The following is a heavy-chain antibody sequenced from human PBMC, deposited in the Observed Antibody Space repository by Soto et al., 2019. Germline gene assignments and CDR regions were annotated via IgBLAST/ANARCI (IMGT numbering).Heavy chain of an antibody. V-gene: IGHV4-59*12. D-gene: IGHD6-13*01. CDR2: IYYSGTT. Sequence: QVQLQESGPGLVKPSETLSLTCTVSGGSISSYYWSWIRQPPGKGLEWIGYIYYSGTTNYNPSLKSRVPISVDTSKNLFSLKLSSVTAADTAVYYCARDRGSNNWYAGGWFDPWGQGTLVTVSS. J-gene: IGHJ5*02. CDR3: ARDRGSNNWYAGGWFDP. CDR1: GGSISSYY.